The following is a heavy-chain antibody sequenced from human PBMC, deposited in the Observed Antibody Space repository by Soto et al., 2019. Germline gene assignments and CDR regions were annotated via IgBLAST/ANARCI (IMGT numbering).Heavy chain of an antibody. J-gene: IGHJ3*02. Sequence: VQLVQSGAEVKKPGSSVKVSCKASGGTFSSYTISWVRQAPGQGLEWMGRIIPILGIANYAQKFQGRVTITADKSTSTAYMELSSLRSEDTAVYYCARGLRARGAFDIWGQGTMVTVSS. D-gene: IGHD5-12*01. CDR1: GGTFSSYT. CDR2: IIPILGIA. V-gene: IGHV1-69*02. CDR3: ARGLRARGAFDI.